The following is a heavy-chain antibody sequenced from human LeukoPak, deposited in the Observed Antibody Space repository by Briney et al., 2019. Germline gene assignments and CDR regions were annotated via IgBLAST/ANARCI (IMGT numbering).Heavy chain of an antibody. V-gene: IGHV4-4*07. D-gene: IGHD3-22*01. CDR2: IYTSGST. CDR1: GGSISSYY. CDR3: WGLDGDSSGSYYGMDV. J-gene: IGHJ6*02. Sequence: PSETLSLTCTVSGGSISSYYWSWIRQPAGKGLEWIGGIYTSGSTNYNPSLKSRVTMSVDTSKNQFSLKLSSVTAADTAVYYCWGLDGDSSGSYYGMDVWGQGTTVTVSS.